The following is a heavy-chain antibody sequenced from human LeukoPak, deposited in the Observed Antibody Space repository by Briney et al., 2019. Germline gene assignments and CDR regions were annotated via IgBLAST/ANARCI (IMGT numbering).Heavy chain of an antibody. CDR2: IYYSGST. Sequence: PSETLSLTCTVSGGSISSSSYYWGWIRQPPGKGLEWIGSIYYSGSTYYNPSLKSRVTISVDTSKNQFSLKLSSVTAADTAVYYCARAAPTSLRGGFLFDYWGQGTLVTVSS. J-gene: IGHJ4*02. D-gene: IGHD3-16*01. V-gene: IGHV4-39*07. CDR1: GGSISSSSYY. CDR3: ARAAPTSLRGGFLFDY.